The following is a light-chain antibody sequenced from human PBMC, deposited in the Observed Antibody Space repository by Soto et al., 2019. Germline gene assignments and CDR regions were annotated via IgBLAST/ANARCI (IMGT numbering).Light chain of an antibody. Sequence: QSALTQPRSVSGSPGQSVTISCTGTSSDVGDYNYVSWYQQHPGKAPQVIIYDVTKRPSGVPDRVSGSKSDNTASLTISGIQAEYEADYYCCSYAGSDTLLFGGGTQLTVL. CDR3: CSYAGSDTLL. V-gene: IGLV2-11*01. J-gene: IGLJ2*01. CDR2: DVT. CDR1: SSDVGDYNY.